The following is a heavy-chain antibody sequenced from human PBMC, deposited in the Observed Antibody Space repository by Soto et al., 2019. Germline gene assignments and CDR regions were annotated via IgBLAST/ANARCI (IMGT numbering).Heavy chain of an antibody. V-gene: IGHV1-18*01. D-gene: IGHD2-2*01. CDR1: GYTFTSYG. J-gene: IGHJ4*02. Sequence: QVQLVQSGAEVKKPGASVKVSCKASGYTFTSYGISWVRQAPGQGLEWMGWISAYNGTTNYAQKRQGRVTLTTDTSTSTAYMDRRSLRSSDTAVYDCARVQGKAAMSPKGPENLDYWGQGTLVTFSS. CDR3: ARVQGKAAMSPKGPENLDY. CDR2: ISAYNGTT.